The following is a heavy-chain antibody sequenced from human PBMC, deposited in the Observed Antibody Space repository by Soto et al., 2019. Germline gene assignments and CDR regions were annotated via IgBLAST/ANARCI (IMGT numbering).Heavy chain of an antibody. CDR1: GYSFTSYW. CDR2: IYPGDSDT. V-gene: IGHV5-51*01. CDR3: ARLNGQQLVPGAFEI. Sequence: GESLKISCKGSGYSFTSYWIGWVRQMPGKGLEWMGIIYPGDSDTRYSPSFQGQVTISADKSISTAYLQWSSLKASDTAMYYCARLNGQQLVPGAFEIWGQGTMVTVSS. D-gene: IGHD6-13*01. J-gene: IGHJ3*02.